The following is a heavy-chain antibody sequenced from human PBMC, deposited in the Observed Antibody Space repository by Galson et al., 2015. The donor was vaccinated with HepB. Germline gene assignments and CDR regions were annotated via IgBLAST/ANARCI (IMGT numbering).Heavy chain of an antibody. CDR1: GFTFSSYS. Sequence: SLRLSCAASGFTFSSYSMNWVRQAPGKGLEWVSSISSSSSYIYYADSVKGRFTISRDNAKNSLYLQMNSLRAEDTAVYYCARDLRGAVAVAGTFDYWGQGTLVTVSS. CDR2: ISSSSSYI. J-gene: IGHJ4*02. V-gene: IGHV3-21*01. CDR3: ARDLRGAVAVAGTFDY. D-gene: IGHD6-19*01.